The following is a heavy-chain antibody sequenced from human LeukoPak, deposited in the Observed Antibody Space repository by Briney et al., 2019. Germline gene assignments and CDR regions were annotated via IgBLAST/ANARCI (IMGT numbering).Heavy chain of an antibody. CDR1: GFTFSSYA. CDR3: ARFGYLGNYFDY. V-gene: IGHV3-30-3*01. Sequence: GGSLRLSCAASGFTFSSYAMHWVRQAPGKGLEWVAVISYDGSNKYYADSVKGRFTISRDNSKNTLYLQMNSLRAEDTAVYYCARFGYLGNYFDYWGQGTLVTASS. CDR2: ISYDGSNK. D-gene: IGHD3-16*01. J-gene: IGHJ4*02.